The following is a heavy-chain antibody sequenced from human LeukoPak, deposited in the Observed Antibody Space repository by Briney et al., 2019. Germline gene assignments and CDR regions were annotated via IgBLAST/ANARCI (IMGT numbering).Heavy chain of an antibody. V-gene: IGHV3-30*02. CDR2: IRFDGSNK. CDR1: GFTFSSYG. CDR3: AKTPQAAAGIWYFDY. J-gene: IGHJ4*02. Sequence: GGSLRLSCAASGFTFSSYGMHWVRQAPGKGLEWVGIIRFDGSNKYYADSVKGRFTISRDNSKNTLYLQMNSLRAEDTAVYYCAKTPQAAAGIWYFDYWGQGTLVTVSS. D-gene: IGHD6-13*01.